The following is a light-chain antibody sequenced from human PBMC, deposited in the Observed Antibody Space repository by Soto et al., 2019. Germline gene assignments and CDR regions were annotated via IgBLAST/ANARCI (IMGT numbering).Light chain of an antibody. CDR1: ISDIGGYNF. Sequence: QSALTQPASVSGSPGQSITISCTGTISDIGGYNFISWYQHHPGQAPQLVIYDVNNRPSGVSYRFSGSKSGNTASLPISGLQAADEADYYCASYTRTTPLVFGGGTTLPVL. CDR2: DVN. V-gene: IGLV2-14*01. CDR3: ASYTRTTPLV. J-gene: IGLJ2*01.